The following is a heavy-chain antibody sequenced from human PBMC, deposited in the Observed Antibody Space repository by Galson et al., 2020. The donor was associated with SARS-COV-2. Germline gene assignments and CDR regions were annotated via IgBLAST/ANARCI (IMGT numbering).Heavy chain of an antibody. Sequence: SETLSLTCTVSGGSISSSSYYWGWIRQPPGKGLEWIGSIYYSGSTYYNPSLKSRVTISVDTSKNQFSLKLSSVTAADTAVYYCARHCSSTSCYHAEYFQHWGQGTLVTVSS. J-gene: IGHJ1*01. D-gene: IGHD2-2*01. CDR1: GGSISSSSYY. V-gene: IGHV4-39*01. CDR3: ARHCSSTSCYHAEYFQH. CDR2: IYYSGST.